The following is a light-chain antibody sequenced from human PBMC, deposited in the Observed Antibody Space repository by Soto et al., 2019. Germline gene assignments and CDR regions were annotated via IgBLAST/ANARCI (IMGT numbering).Light chain of an antibody. Sequence: ALTQPASVSGSPGQSITISCTGTRSDVGGYNYVSWYQHHPGKPPKLMIFDVSKRPSGVSNRFPGSKSGNTASLTSSGLQAEDEADYYCSPYTTSNTRQPDIGTGPKLTV. CDR2: DVS. V-gene: IGLV2-14*03. CDR3: SPYTTSNTRQPD. CDR1: RSDVGGYNY. J-gene: IGLJ1*01.